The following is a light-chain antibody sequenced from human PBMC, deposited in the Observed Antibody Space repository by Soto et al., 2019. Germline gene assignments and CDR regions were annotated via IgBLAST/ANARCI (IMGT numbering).Light chain of an antibody. CDR2: DAS. V-gene: IGKV3-11*01. CDR3: QQRSNWLT. J-gene: IGKJ4*01. CDR1: QSVSSY. Sequence: EIVLTQSPATLSLSPGERATLSCRASQSVSSYLAWYQQKPGQAPRLLIYDASNRATGIPARFSGSGSGTAFPLTISSLEPEDFAVYYCQQRSNWLTFGGGTKLDIK.